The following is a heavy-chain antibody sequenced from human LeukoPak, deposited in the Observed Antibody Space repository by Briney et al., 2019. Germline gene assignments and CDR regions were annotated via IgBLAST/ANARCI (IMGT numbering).Heavy chain of an antibody. V-gene: IGHV3-7*01. CDR3: ARDFYNLFDY. CDR1: GFTFSKFW. Sequence: PGGSLRLSCAASGFTFSKFWMTWARQAPGKGLEWEANIKEDGSGKYYADSVKGRFTISRDSAKNSLYLQMNSLRAEDTAVYYCARDFYNLFDYCGQGTLLTVSS. CDR2: IKEDGSGK. D-gene: IGHD1-1*01. J-gene: IGHJ4*02.